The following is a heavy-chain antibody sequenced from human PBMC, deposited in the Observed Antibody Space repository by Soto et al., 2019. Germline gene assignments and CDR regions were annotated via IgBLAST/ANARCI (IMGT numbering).Heavy chain of an antibody. CDR1: GFTFCNYA. V-gene: IGHV3-23*01. CDR3: AKENRRGYCSGGICYGYFDY. Sequence: EVQLLESGGGLVQPGGSLRLSCTASGFTFCNYAMSWVRQAPGKGLEWVSTISGSGDSTNYADSVKGQFAISRDNSNNMLYVQMDSLRVEDTAVYYCAKENRRGYCSGGICYGYFDYWGQGTLVTVSS. D-gene: IGHD2-15*01. J-gene: IGHJ4*02. CDR2: ISGSGDST.